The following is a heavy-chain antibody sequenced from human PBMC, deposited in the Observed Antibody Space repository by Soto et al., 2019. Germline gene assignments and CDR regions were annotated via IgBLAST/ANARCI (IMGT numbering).Heavy chain of an antibody. D-gene: IGHD2-2*01. CDR2: IYPGDSDT. Sequence: GESLKISCKGSGYSFTSYWIGWVRQMPGKGLEWMGIIYPGDSDTRYSPSFQGQVTISADKSISTAYLQWSSLKASDTAMYYCARGVGYCSSTSCHNWFDPWGQGTLVTVSS. CDR3: ARGVGYCSSTSCHNWFDP. V-gene: IGHV5-51*01. CDR1: GYSFTSYW. J-gene: IGHJ5*02.